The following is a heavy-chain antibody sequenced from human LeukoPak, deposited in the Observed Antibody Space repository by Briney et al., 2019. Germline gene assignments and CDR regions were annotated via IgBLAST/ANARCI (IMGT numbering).Heavy chain of an antibody. CDR2: IYYSGNT. D-gene: IGHD3-16*01. V-gene: IGHV4-59*08. CDR3: ARPRAYDYVWGRPQTLGDAFDI. CDR1: GGSISSYY. Sequence: SETLSLTCTVSGGSISSYYWSWIRQPPGKGLEWIGYIYYSGNTYYNPSLKSRVTISGDTSKNQFSLNLSSVTAADTAVYYCARPRAYDYVWGRPQTLGDAFDIWGQGTMVTVSS. J-gene: IGHJ3*02.